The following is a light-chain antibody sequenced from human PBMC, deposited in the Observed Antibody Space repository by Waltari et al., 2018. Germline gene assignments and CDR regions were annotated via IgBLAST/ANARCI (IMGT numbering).Light chain of an antibody. V-gene: IGLV1-40*01. CDR3: QSYDSSLSGWRV. CDR1: SSNIGADYD. Sequence: QSVLTQPPSVSGAPGQRVTISCTGGSSNIGADYDVHWYQQLPGTAPKLLIFYTTKRHPFVPNRFSGSKSGTSAFLAITGLQPEDEADYYCQSYDSSLSGWRVFGTGTKVTVL. J-gene: IGLJ1*01. CDR2: YTT.